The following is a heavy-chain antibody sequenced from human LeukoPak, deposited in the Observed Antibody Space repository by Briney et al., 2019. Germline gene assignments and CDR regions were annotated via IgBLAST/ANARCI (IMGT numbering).Heavy chain of an antibody. V-gene: IGHV3-23*01. J-gene: IGHJ4*02. CDR2: ISGSGGST. D-gene: IGHD3-9*01. CDR3: AKGILRYFDWFPGY. Sequence: GGSLRLSCVASGFTFNIYGMSWVRQAPGKGLEWVSAISGSGGSTYYADSVKGRFTISRDNSKNTLYLQMDSLRAEDTAVYYCAKGILRYFDWFPGYWGQGTLVIVSS. CDR1: GFTFNIYG.